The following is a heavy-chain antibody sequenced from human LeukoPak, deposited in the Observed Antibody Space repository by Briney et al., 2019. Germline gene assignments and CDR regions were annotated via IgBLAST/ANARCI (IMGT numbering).Heavy chain of an antibody. J-gene: IGHJ4*02. Sequence: GKSLRLSCAASGFTVSSNYMSWVRQAPGKGLEWVSVINSGGSTYYADSVKGRFTISRDTSKNTLYLQMNTLRAEDTAVYYCATQWLTRGIDYWGQGTLVSVSS. CDR1: GFTVSSNY. V-gene: IGHV3-66*01. CDR3: ATQWLTRGIDY. CDR2: INSGGST. D-gene: IGHD6-19*01.